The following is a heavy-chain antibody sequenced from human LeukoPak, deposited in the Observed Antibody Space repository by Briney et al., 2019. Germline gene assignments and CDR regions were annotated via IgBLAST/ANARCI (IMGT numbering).Heavy chain of an antibody. CDR1: GFAFSSFA. D-gene: IGHD6-19*01. CDR3: TKELHVAVAVADYYYFYMDV. CDR2: INGGGNTT. Sequence: GGSLRLSCAASGFAFSSFAMGWVRQSPGKGLEWPSTINGGGNTTLYSDSVKGRFTISRDNSKNTLYLHMDSLRPDDTAIYYCTKELHVAVAVADYYYFYMDVWGRGTAVTVSS. J-gene: IGHJ6*03. V-gene: IGHV3-23*01.